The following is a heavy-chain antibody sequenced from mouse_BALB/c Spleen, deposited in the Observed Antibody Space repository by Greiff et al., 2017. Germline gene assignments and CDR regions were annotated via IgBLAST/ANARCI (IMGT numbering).Heavy chain of an antibody. Sequence: EVKVVESGGGLVQPGGSLKLSCAASGFTFSSYGMSWVRQTPDKRLELVATINSNGGSTYYPDSVKGRFTISRDNAKNTLYLQMSSLKSEDTVMYYCAREGGLFAYWGQGTLVTVSA. D-gene: IGHD6-5*01. CDR1: GFTFSSYG. J-gene: IGHJ3*01. CDR2: INSNGGST. CDR3: AREGGLFAY. V-gene: IGHV5-6-3*01.